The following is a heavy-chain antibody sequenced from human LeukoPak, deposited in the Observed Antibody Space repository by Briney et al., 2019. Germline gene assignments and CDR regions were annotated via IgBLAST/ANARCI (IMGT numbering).Heavy chain of an antibody. CDR3: ARATIQTTAAAAPDP. D-gene: IGHD2-2*01. CDR1: GYTFTNYY. J-gene: IGHJ5*02. Sequence: ASVKVSCKASGYTFTNYYMHWVRQAPGQGLEWTGIINPSGGSTSYAQKFQGRVTRTRDTSTSTVYMDLSSLRSEDTAVYYCARATIQTTAAAAPDPWGQGTLVTVSS. V-gene: IGHV1-46*01. CDR2: INPSGGST.